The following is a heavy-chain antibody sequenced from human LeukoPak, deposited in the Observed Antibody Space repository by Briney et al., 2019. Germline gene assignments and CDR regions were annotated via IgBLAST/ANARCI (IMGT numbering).Heavy chain of an antibody. D-gene: IGHD6-13*01. J-gene: IGHJ6*02. Sequence: PGGSLRLFCAASGFTFSDYYMSWIRQAPGKGLEWVSYISSSGSTIYYADSVKGRFTISRDNAKNSLYPQMNSLRAEDTAVYYCARDLKAYSSSWYGPYYYYYGMDVWGQGTTVTVSS. CDR1: GFTFSDYY. V-gene: IGHV3-11*01. CDR2: ISSSGSTI. CDR3: ARDLKAYSSSWYGPYYYYYGMDV.